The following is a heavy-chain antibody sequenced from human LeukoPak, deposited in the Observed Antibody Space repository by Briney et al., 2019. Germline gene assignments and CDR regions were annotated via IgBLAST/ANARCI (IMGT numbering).Heavy chain of an antibody. CDR1: GGSISSYY. CDR3: AREGSDYYGSGSYYRSYYYYMDV. J-gene: IGHJ6*03. V-gene: IGHV4-4*07. CDR2: IYTSGST. D-gene: IGHD3-10*01. Sequence: SETLSLTCTVSGGSISSYYWSWIRQPAGKGLEWIGRIYTSGSTNYNPSLKSRVTMSVDTSKNQFSLKLSSVTAADTAVYYCAREGSDYYGSGSYYRSYYYYMDVWAKGPRSPSP.